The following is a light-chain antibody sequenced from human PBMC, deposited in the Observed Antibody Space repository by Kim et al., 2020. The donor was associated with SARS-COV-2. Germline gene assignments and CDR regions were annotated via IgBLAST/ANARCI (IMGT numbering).Light chain of an antibody. CDR3: QQYNNWPPVA. V-gene: IGKV3-15*01. CDR2: GAT. J-gene: IGKJ2*01. CDR1: QRISGN. Sequence: EVVMTQSPVTLSVSPEETATLSCKASQRISGNLAWYQQRPGQTPRLLIYGATSRATGVPVRFSGSQSGTEFNLTISSLQSEDFAVYYCQQYNNWPPVAFGQGTKLEI.